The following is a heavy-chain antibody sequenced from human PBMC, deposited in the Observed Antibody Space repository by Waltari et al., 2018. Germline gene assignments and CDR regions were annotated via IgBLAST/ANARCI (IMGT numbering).Heavy chain of an antibody. CDR3: TRDRGAPATAMGFDS. CDR2: IYSEGNT. Sequence: EVQVEESGGDLIQPGGSLRLSCAVSGFTVSHSYMSWVRQAPGKGLEWVSIIYSEGNTNYADSVKDRFIISRDNSKNTVDLQMNSLRVEDTAMYYCTRDRGAPATAMGFDSWGQGTLVTVSS. V-gene: IGHV3-53*01. D-gene: IGHD5-18*01. J-gene: IGHJ4*02. CDR1: GFTVSHSY.